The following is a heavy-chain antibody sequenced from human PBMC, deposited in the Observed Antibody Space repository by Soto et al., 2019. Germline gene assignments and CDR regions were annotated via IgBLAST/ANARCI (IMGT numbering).Heavy chain of an antibody. Sequence: EVQLLESGGGLVQPGGSLRLSCAASGSTFSSFAMTWVRQAPGGGLEWVSSISDSGGRIYYLDSVKGRFTVSRDNSKSTLYLQMSSVRAEDTAVYYCAKGVGSHYYDFRGQGALVTVSS. CDR2: ISDSGGRI. V-gene: IGHV3-23*01. CDR3: AKGVGSHYYDF. J-gene: IGHJ1*01. CDR1: GSTFSSFA. D-gene: IGHD3-3*01.